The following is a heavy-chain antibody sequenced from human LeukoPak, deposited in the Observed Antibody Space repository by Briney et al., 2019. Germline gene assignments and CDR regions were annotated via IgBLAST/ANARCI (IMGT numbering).Heavy chain of an antibody. CDR2: ISGSGGST. CDR3: AKQGWAPVCFDY. V-gene: IGHV3-23*01. CDR1: GFTFSSYA. D-gene: IGHD5-24*01. Sequence: GGSLRLSCAASGFTFSSYAMSWVRQAPGKGLEWVSAISGSGGSTYYADSVKGRFTTSRDNSKNTLYLQMNSLRAEDTAVYYCAKQGWAPVCFDYWGQGTLVTVSS. J-gene: IGHJ4*02.